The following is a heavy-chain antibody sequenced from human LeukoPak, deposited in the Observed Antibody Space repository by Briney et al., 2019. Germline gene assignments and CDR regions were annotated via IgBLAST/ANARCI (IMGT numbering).Heavy chain of an antibody. CDR1: GYTFTSYG. CDR2: ISAYNGNT. CDR3: ARDSGNPPPYYYYGMDV. V-gene: IGHV1-18*01. D-gene: IGHD1-1*01. Sequence: GASVKVSCKASGYTFTSYGISWVRQAPGQGLEWMGWISAYNGNTNYAQKLQGRVTITTDTSTSTAYMELRSLRSDDTAVYYCARDSGNPPPYYYYGMDVWGQGTTVTVSS. J-gene: IGHJ6*02.